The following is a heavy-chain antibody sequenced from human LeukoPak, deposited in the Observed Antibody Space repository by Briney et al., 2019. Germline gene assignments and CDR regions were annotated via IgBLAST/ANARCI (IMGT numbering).Heavy chain of an antibody. CDR1: GGSISSYY. CDR3: ARLRWELLRDAGPFDI. V-gene: IGHV4-4*09. J-gene: IGHJ3*02. Sequence: PETLSLTCTVSGGSISSYYWSWIRQPPGKGLEWIGYIYTSGSTNYNPSLKSRVTISVDTSKNQFSLKLSSVTAADTAVYYCARLRWELLRDAGPFDIWGQGTMVTVSS. CDR2: IYTSGST. D-gene: IGHD1-26*01.